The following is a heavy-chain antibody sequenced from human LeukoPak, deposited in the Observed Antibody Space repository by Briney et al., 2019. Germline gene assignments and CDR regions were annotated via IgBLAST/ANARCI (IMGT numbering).Heavy chain of an antibody. Sequence: GGSLRLSCAASGFTFSGYGMYWVRQAPGKGLVWVSHINGDGTTTNYADSVKGRFTISRENAKNTLYLQMNSLRAEDTAVYYCARGGVAAGFDYWGQGALVTVSS. CDR1: GFTFSGYG. V-gene: IGHV3-74*01. D-gene: IGHD6-13*01. CDR3: ARGGVAAGFDY. CDR2: INGDGTTT. J-gene: IGHJ4*02.